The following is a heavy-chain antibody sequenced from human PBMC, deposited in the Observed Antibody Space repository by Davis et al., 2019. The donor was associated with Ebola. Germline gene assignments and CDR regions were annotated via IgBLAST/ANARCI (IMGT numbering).Heavy chain of an antibody. V-gene: IGHV3-9*01. J-gene: IGHJ4*02. CDR3: ARYTL. Sequence: SLKISCAASGFTFDDYAMHWVRQAPGKGLEWVSGISWNSGSIGYADSVKGRFTISRDNAKNSLYLQMNSLRAEDTAVYYCARYTLWGQGTLVTVSS. CDR2: ISWNSGSI. CDR1: GFTFDDYA.